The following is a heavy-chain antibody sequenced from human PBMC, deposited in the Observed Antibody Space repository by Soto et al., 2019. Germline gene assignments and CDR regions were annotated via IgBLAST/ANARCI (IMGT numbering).Heavy chain of an antibody. CDR3: AREVVTAVAGSVNWFDH. D-gene: IGHD6-19*01. CDR1: GFSLRTYG. J-gene: IGHJ5*02. Sequence: GGSLRLSCAASGFSLRTYGMHWLRRAPGKGLEWVSFIWYDGTKKFYANSVKGRSTISKDNSNNILYLQMSGLRAEDTAVYYCAREVVTAVAGSVNWFDHWGQGTLVTVSS. V-gene: IGHV3-33*01. CDR2: IWYDGTKK.